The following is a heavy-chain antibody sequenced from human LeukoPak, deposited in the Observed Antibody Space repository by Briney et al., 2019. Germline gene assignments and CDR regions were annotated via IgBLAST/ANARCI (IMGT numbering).Heavy chain of an antibody. V-gene: IGHV1-18*01. Sequence: GAPVKVSCKASGYTFTSYGISWVRQAPGQGLEWMGWISAYNGNTNYAQKLQGRVTMTTDTSTSTAYMELRSLRSDDTAVYYCARGEYCSSISCYELYYFDYWGQGTLVTVSS. CDR3: ARGEYCSSISCYELYYFDY. CDR2: ISAYNGNT. J-gene: IGHJ4*02. CDR1: GYTFTSYG. D-gene: IGHD2-2*01.